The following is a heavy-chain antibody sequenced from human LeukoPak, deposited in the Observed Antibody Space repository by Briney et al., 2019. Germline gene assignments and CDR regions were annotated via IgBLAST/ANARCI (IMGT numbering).Heavy chain of an antibody. Sequence: GGSLRLSCAASGFTFSDYYMSWIRQAPGKGLEWVSHISSSGSTIYYADSVKGRFTISRDNAKNSLYLQMNSLRAEDTAVYYCARSLRFLEWFDYWGQGTLVTVSS. D-gene: IGHD3-3*01. CDR1: GFTFSDYY. CDR2: ISSSGSTI. CDR3: ARSLRFLEWFDY. J-gene: IGHJ4*02. V-gene: IGHV3-11*01.